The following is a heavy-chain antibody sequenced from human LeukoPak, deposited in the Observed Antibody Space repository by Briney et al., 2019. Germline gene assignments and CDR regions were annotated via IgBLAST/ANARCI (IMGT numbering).Heavy chain of an antibody. J-gene: IGHJ4*02. Sequence: SETLSLTCNVSGVSVSTSHWNWIRQRPGKGLEWIGCLSYTGKTDYNPPLKSRVSISLGSSNNHFSLKLTSVTAADTAVYYCSEGYFEPFDHWGQGILVTVSS. CDR1: GVSVSTSH. CDR3: SEGYFEPFDH. V-gene: IGHV4-59*02. D-gene: IGHD2/OR15-2a*01. CDR2: LSYTGKT.